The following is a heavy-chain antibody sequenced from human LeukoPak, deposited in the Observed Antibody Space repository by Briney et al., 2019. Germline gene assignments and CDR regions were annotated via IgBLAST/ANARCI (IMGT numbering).Heavy chain of an antibody. J-gene: IGHJ4*02. V-gene: IGHV1-46*01. CDR3: ARGGGGVAGQLSPDY. Sequence: GASVTVSCKASEYTFTSYYMHWVRQAPGQGVGWMGIINPSGGSTSYAQKFQGRVTMTRDTSTYTVYMELSSLRSEDTAVYYCARGGGGVAGQLSPDYWGQGTLVTVSP. D-gene: IGHD6-19*01. CDR2: INPSGGST. CDR1: EYTFTSYY.